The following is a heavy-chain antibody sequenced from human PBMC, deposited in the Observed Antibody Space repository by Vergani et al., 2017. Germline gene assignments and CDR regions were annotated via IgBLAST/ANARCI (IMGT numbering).Heavy chain of an antibody. J-gene: IGHJ4*02. CDR3: ARGLQPRKQIVVVTKYYFDY. D-gene: IGHD3-22*01. V-gene: IGHV3-21*01. CDR2: ISSSSSYI. CDR1: GFTFSSYS. Sequence: EVQLVESGGGLVKPGGSLRLSCAASGFTFSSYSMNWVRQAPGKGLEWVSSISSSSSYIYYADSVKGRFTISRDNAKNSLYLQMNSLRAEDTAVYYCARGLQPRKQIVVVTKYYFDYWGQGTLVTVSS.